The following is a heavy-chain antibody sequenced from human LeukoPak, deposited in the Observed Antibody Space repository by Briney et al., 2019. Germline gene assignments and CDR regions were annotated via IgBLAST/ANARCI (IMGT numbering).Heavy chain of an antibody. CDR2: IIPIFGTA. Sequence: GASVKVSCKASGGTFSSYAISWVRQAPGQGLEWMGGIIPIFGTANYAQKFQGRVTITADESTSTAYMELSSLRSEDTAVYYCARGRYAGLRHFDWYQRTTKTYYFDYWGQGTLVTVSS. D-gene: IGHD3-9*01. CDR1: GGTFSSYA. CDR3: ARGRYAGLRHFDWYQRTTKTYYFDY. J-gene: IGHJ4*02. V-gene: IGHV1-69*13.